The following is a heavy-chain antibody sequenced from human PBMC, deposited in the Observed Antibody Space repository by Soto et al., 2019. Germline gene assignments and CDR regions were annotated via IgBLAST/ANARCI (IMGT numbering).Heavy chain of an antibody. Sequence: QVQLVESGGGVVQPGRSLRLSCAASGFTVSTYGMHWVRQAPGKGLEWVAVIWYDGSNKYYADSVKGRFTISRDNSKNTLYLQMNSLRAEDKAVYYCARDCSVGSCYPGCDYWGQGTLVTVS. CDR3: ARDCSVGSCYPGCDY. V-gene: IGHV3-33*01. CDR2: IWYDGSNK. J-gene: IGHJ4*02. CDR1: GFTVSTYG. D-gene: IGHD2-15*01.